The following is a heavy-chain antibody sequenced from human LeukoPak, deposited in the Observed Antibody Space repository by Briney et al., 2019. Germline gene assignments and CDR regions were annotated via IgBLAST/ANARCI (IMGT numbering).Heavy chain of an antibody. CDR2: ISYDGSNK. V-gene: IGHV3-30*18. Sequence: GGSLRLSCAASGFTFSSYGMHWVRQAPGKGLEWVAVISYDGSNKYYADSVKGRFTISRDNSKNTLYLQMNSLRAEDTAVYYCAKELLWFGERSGVDYWGQGTLVTVSS. D-gene: IGHD3-10*01. CDR3: AKELLWFGERSGVDY. J-gene: IGHJ4*02. CDR1: GFTFSSYG.